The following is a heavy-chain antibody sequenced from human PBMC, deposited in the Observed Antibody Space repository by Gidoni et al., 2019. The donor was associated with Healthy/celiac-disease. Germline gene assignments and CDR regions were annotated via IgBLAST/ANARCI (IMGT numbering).Heavy chain of an antibody. D-gene: IGHD6-19*01. CDR1: GFTFSDYY. CDR3: AGGAGTNFYGMDV. J-gene: IGHJ6*02. CDR2: ISSIGSTI. Sequence: HVPLVESGGGLVKPGGSLRLSCPASGFTFSDYYMSWIRQAPGKGLEWVSYISSIGSTIYYADSVKGRFTISRDNAKKSLYLQMNSLRAEDTAVYYCAGGAGTNFYGMDVWGQGTTVTVSS. V-gene: IGHV3-11*01.